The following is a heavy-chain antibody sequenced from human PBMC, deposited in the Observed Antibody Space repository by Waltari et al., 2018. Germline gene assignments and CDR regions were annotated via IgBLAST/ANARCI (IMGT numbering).Heavy chain of an antibody. D-gene: IGHD2-15*01. J-gene: IGHJ4*02. Sequence: EVQLLESGGGLVQPGGSLRLSCAASGFTFINHGMSWVRQAPGKGWEWVSGIGDGGDTHYADSVKGRFTISRDNSKNMLYLQMDSLSAEDTAVYYCTKGAWGSVCDYWGQGTLVTVSS. CDR3: TKGAWGSVCDY. CDR1: GFTFINHG. V-gene: IGHV3-23*01. CDR2: IGDGGDT.